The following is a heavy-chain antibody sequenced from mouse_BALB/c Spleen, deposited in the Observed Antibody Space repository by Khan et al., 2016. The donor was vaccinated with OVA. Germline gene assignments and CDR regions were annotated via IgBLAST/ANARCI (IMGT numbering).Heavy chain of an antibody. CDR2: ISYSGST. CDR1: GYSITSGYG. CDR3: AGTARIKY. Sequence: EVQLQESGPGLVKPSQSLSLTCTVTGYSITSGYGWNWIRQFPGNKLEWMGYISYSGSTNYNPSLKSRISITRDTSKNEFFMQWNSVTTEDTATYYSAGTARIKYWGQGTTLTVSS. V-gene: IGHV3-2*02. J-gene: IGHJ2*01. D-gene: IGHD1-2*01.